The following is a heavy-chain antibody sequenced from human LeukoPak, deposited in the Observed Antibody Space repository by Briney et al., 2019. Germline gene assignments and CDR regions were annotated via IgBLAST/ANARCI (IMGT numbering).Heavy chain of an antibody. Sequence: NPSETLSLTCAVYGGSFSGYYWSWIRQPPGKGLEWIGEITHSGSTNYNPSLKSRVTISVDTSKNQFSLKLSSVTAADTAVYYCARDSSGWDVFDYWGQGTLVTVSS. J-gene: IGHJ4*02. V-gene: IGHV4-34*01. CDR1: GGSFSGYY. CDR3: ARDSSGWDVFDY. CDR2: ITHSGST. D-gene: IGHD6-19*01.